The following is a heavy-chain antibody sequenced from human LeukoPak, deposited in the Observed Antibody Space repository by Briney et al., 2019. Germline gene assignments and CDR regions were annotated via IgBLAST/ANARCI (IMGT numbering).Heavy chain of an antibody. Sequence: SETLSLTCTVSGGSISSRSYSWGWIRQPPGKGLEWIASIYYSEGTYYNPSLKSRVTISIDTSKNPFSLKVNSVTAADTAVYYCVSDRFCSGRSCYGPPDDWGQGARVTVSS. V-gene: IGHV4-39*07. D-gene: IGHD2-15*01. CDR2: IYYSEGT. CDR1: GGSISSRSYS. CDR3: VSDRFCSGRSCYGPPDD. J-gene: IGHJ4*02.